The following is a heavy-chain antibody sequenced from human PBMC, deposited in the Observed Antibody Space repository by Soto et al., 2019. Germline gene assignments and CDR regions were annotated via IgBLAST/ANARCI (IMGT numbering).Heavy chain of an antibody. CDR3: ARALREGSAPSA. Sequence: SVKVSCKASGGTFTSYAISWVRQAPGQGLEWMGGTIPIFGTANYAQKFQGRVTITADESTSTAYMELSSLRSEDTAVYYCARALREGSAPSAWGQGTLVSVSS. CDR2: TIPIFGTA. V-gene: IGHV1-69*13. D-gene: IGHD2-15*01. J-gene: IGHJ5*02. CDR1: GGTFTSYA.